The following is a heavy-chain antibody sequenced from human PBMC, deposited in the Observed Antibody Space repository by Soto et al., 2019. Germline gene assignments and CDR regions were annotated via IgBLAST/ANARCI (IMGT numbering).Heavy chain of an antibody. V-gene: IGHV1-18*01. CDR1: CYRMSSYS. D-gene: IGHD2-8*01. J-gene: IGHJ4*02. CDR2: ISTNSGKT. CDR3: ARDNGYYDF. Sequence: SVKVYCKSACYRMSSYSVNWGRQENGQGLEWMAWISTNSGKTHYAERFQGRVTVTIDKSARTAFMEMWGLTSDDTAVYFCARDNGYYDFWGQRTLVPGSS.